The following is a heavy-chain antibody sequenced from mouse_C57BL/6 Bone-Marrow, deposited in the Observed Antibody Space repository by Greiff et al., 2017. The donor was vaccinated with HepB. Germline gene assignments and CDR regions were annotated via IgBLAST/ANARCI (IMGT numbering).Heavy chain of an antibody. CDR3: ARHDGPFAY. D-gene: IGHD2-3*01. CDR1: GYTFTDYG. Sequence: QVQLKQSGPELVKPGASMKMSCKASGYTFTDYGIRWVKQRTGQGLEWIGEIYPGSGSTYYNEKFKGKATLTADKSSNTAYMQLSSLTSEDSAVYFCARHDGPFAYWGQGTRVTVSA. CDR2: IYPGSGST. V-gene: IGHV1-77*01. J-gene: IGHJ3*01.